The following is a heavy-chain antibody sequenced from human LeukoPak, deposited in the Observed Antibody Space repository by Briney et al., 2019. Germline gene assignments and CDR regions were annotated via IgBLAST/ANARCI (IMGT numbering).Heavy chain of an antibody. J-gene: IGHJ3*02. D-gene: IGHD2/OR15-2a*01. CDR2: INHSGST. CDR3: ARAVNDDAFDI. V-gene: IGHV4-34*01. Sequence: SETLSLTCAVYGGSFSGYYWSWIRQPPGKGLEWIGEINHSGSTNYNPSLKSRVTISVDTSKNQFSLKLSSVTAADTAVYYCARAVNDDAFDIWGQGTMVTVSS. CDR1: GGSFSGYY.